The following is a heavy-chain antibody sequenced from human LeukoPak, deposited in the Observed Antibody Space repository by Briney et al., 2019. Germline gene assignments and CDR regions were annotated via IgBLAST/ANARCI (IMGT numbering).Heavy chain of an antibody. J-gene: IGHJ4*02. CDR3: ARDIGGSYTAIDY. D-gene: IGHD1-26*01. V-gene: IGHV3-11*04. Sequence: GGSLRLSCAASGFTFSDYYMSWIRQAPGKGLEWVSYISSSGSTIYYADSVKGRFTISRDNPRNSLYLQMNSLRAEDTAVYYCARDIGGSYTAIDYWGQGTLVTVSS. CDR2: ISSSGSTI. CDR1: GFTFSDYY.